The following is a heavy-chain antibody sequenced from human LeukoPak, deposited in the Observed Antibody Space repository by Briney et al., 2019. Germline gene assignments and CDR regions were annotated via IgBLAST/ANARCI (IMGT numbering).Heavy chain of an antibody. CDR2: INHSGST. CDR3: ARFTPQGYGWGGYDRFDP. J-gene: IGHJ5*02. CDR1: GGSFSGYY. Sequence: SETLSLTFAVYGGSFSGYYWSWIRQPPGKGLEWIGEINHSGSTNYNPSLKSRVTISVDTSKNQFSLNLTSVTAADTAVYYCARFTPQGYGWGGYDRFDPWGQGTLVTVSS. D-gene: IGHD3-16*01. V-gene: IGHV4-34*01.